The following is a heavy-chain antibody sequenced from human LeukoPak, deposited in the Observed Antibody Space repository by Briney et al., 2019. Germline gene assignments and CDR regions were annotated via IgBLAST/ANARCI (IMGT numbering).Heavy chain of an antibody. J-gene: IGHJ6*02. Sequence: ETLSLTPAVYGGSLCGYSWSWGPQTPRERLERGWEINHSGSTNYKPSLKSRVTISVDTSKNQFSLKLSSVTAADTAVYFCARGPRYCSDTSRQKSWGAHYYHAMDVWGQGTTVTVS. D-gene: IGHD2-2*01. CDR2: INHSGST. CDR1: GGSLCGYS. V-gene: IGHV4-34*01. CDR3: ARGPRYCSDTSRQKSWGAHYYHAMDV.